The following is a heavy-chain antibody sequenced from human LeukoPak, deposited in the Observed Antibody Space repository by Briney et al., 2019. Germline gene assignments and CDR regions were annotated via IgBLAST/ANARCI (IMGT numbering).Heavy chain of an antibody. D-gene: IGHD3-3*01. CDR3: ARGHRITIFGVVISGFDY. Sequence: GGSLRLSCAASGFTFSSYSMNWVRQAPGKGLEWVSYISSSSSTIYYADSVKGRFTISRDNAKNSLYLQMNSLRAEDTAVYYCARGHRITIFGVVISGFDYWGQGTLVTVSS. V-gene: IGHV3-48*01. CDR2: ISSSSSTI. CDR1: GFTFSSYS. J-gene: IGHJ4*02.